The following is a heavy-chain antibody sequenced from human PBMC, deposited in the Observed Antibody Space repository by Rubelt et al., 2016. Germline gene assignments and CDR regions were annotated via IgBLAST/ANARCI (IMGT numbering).Heavy chain of an antibody. J-gene: IGHJ6*02. V-gene: IGHV4-34*01. CDR1: GESFSGNY. Sequence: QVQLQQWGAGLLKPSETLSLTCAVYGESFSGNYWTWIRQPPGKGLEWIGEIHPSGSTNFNPSLNSRVTVSVDKPKKQFSLKLTSVTAADTALYYCARVMDSGGTPYYGMDVWGQGTTVTVSS. CDR3: ARVMDSGGTPYYGMDV. CDR2: IHPSGST. D-gene: IGHD2-21*01.